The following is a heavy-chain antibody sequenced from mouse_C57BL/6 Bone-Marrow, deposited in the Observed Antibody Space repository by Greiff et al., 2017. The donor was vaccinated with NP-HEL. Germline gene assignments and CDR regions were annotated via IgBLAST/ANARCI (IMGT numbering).Heavy chain of an antibody. D-gene: IGHD1-1*01. CDR1: GFNIKDYY. CDR2: IDPEDGET. Sequence: VQLKESGAELVKPGASVKLSCTASGFNIKDYYMHWVKQRTEQGLEWIGRIDPEDGETKYAPKFQGKATITADTSSNTAYLQLSSLTSEDTAVYYCASYYYGSSYVNWYFDVWGTGTTVTVSS. CDR3: ASYYYGSSYVNWYFDV. J-gene: IGHJ1*03. V-gene: IGHV14-2*01.